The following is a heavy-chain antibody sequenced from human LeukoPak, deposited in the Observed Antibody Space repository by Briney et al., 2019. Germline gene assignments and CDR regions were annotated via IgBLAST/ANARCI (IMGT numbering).Heavy chain of an antibody. J-gene: IGHJ4*02. CDR2: ISISGSFI. Sequence: GGSLRLSCAASGFTFSNYWMTWVRQAPGKGLEWLSYISISGSFIYYADSVKGRFTISRDNGRNPLHLQMNSLRAEDTAVYYCAREVYYGSGRRFDLWGQGTLVTVSS. CDR1: GFTFSNYW. CDR3: AREVYYGSGRRFDL. V-gene: IGHV3-48*01. D-gene: IGHD3-10*01.